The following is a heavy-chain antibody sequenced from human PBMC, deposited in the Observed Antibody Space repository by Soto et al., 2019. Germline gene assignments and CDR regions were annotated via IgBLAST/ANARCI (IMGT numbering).Heavy chain of an antibody. V-gene: IGHV2-5*02. J-gene: IGHJ4*02. CDR1: GFSLSTSGVG. CDR3: AHXPWKQLWPRAPVVY. D-gene: IGHD5-18*01. Sequence: PTLVNPTQTLTLTCTFSGFSLSTSGVGVGWIRQPPGKALEWLGIIYWDDDKRYSPSLKSRVTITKDTFKNQLVLTMTNMDPVDTATYYCAHXPWKQLWPRAPVVYWGQGTPVTVSS. CDR2: IYWDDDK.